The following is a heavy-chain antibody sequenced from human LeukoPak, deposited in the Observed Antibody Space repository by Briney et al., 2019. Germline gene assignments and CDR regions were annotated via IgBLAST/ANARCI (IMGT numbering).Heavy chain of an antibody. D-gene: IGHD3-22*01. J-gene: IGHJ3*02. V-gene: IGHV3-11*06. Sequence: GGSLRLSCAASGFTFSDYYMSWIRQAPGKGLEWVSYISSSGRSTNYADSVKGRLTISRDNSKNTLYLHMGSLTADDMAVYYCAREGHSSGHCGAFDIWGQGTMVTVSS. CDR3: AREGHSSGHCGAFDI. CDR1: GFTFSDYY. CDR2: ISSSGRST.